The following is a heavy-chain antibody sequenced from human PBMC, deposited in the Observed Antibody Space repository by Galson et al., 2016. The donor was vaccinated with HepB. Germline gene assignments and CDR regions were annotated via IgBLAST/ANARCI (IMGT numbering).Heavy chain of an antibody. CDR3: TTDLHYYDSSGYYYVNAFDI. CDR2: IKSKTDGGTT. J-gene: IGHJ3*02. Sequence: SLRLSCAASGFSFSNVWMSWVRQAPGKGLEWVGRIKSKTDGGTTDYAAPVKGRLTISSDDSKNTLYLQMNSLKTEDTAVYYCTTDLHYYDSSGYYYVNAFDIWGQGTMVTVSS. D-gene: IGHD3-22*01. V-gene: IGHV3-15*01. CDR1: GFSFSNVW.